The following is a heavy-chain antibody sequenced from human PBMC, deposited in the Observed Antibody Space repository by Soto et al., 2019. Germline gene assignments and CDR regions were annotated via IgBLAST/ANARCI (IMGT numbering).Heavy chain of an antibody. D-gene: IGHD3-10*01. CDR1: GGTFSSYT. V-gene: IGHV1-69*02. CDR2: IIPILGIA. Sequence: ASVNVSCKASGGTFSSYTTSWVRQAPGQGLEWMGRIIPILGIANYAQKFQGRVTITADKSTSTAYMELSSLRSEDTAVYYCARFRGSYGMDVWGQGTTVTVSS. J-gene: IGHJ6*02. CDR3: ARFRGSYGMDV.